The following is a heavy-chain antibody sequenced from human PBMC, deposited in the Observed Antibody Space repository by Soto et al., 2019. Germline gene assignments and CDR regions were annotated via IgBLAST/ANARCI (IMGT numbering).Heavy chain of an antibody. Sequence: SETLSLTCTVSGDSVNVGGYFWSWLRQSSGEALEWIGFIYNSGSANSNPSLRSRLTMSVDTSKNEFSLSLTSFTAADTAVYYCARGKGGLHYYFDSWGQGIPVTVSS. V-gene: IGHV4-61*08. CDR1: GDSVNVGGYF. D-gene: IGHD3-16*01. CDR2: IYNSGSA. J-gene: IGHJ4*02. CDR3: ARGKGGLHYYFDS.